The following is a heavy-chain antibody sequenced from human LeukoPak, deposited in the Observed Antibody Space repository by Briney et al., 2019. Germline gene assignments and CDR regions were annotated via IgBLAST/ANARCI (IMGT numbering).Heavy chain of an antibody. V-gene: IGHV3-53*01. CDR2: IYSGGST. Sequence: PGGSLRLSCAASGFTDLRNFVTWVRQAPGKGLEWVSVIYSGGSTYYADSVKGRFTISRDNSKNTLYLQMSSLRAEDTAVYYCAKGSNILGFAFDIWGQGTMVTVSS. CDR1: GFTDLRNF. J-gene: IGHJ3*02. D-gene: IGHD3-9*01. CDR3: AKGSNILGFAFDI.